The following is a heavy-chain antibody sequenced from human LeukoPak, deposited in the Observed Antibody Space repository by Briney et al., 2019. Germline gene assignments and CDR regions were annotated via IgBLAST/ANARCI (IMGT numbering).Heavy chain of an antibody. J-gene: IGHJ3*02. CDR1: GFTFSAYA. D-gene: IGHD7-27*01. Sequence: GGSLRLSCEASGFTFSAYAMTWVRQAPGKGLEWVSSIGSDGKTHYSESVKGRFAISRDNSKSMLFLQLNSLRAEDTAVYYCARETGDDAFDIWGQGTMVTVSS. V-gene: IGHV3-23*01. CDR2: IGSDGKT. CDR3: ARETGDDAFDI.